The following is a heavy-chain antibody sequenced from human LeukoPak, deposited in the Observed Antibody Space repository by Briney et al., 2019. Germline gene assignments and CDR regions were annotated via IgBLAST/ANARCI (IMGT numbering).Heavy chain of an antibody. CDR1: GFTFSTYW. CDR2: IMQDGSEK. CDR3: ARDGGSYDY. J-gene: IGHJ4*02. D-gene: IGHD1-26*01. V-gene: IGHV3-7*01. Sequence: GGSLRLSXAASGFTFSTYWMSWVRQAPGKGVEWVANIMQDGSEKYYVDSVKGRFTISRDNAKNSLFLQMSTLRAEDTGVYYCARDGGSYDYWGQGTLVTVSS.